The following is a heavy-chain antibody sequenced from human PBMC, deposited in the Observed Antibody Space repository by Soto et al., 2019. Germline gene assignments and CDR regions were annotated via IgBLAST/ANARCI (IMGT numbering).Heavy chain of an antibody. J-gene: IGHJ5*02. V-gene: IGHV1-18*01. D-gene: IGHD1-26*01. Sequence: VASVKVSCKASGGTFSSYAISWVRQAPGQGLEWMGWISAYNGNTNYAQKLQGRVTMTTDTSTSTAYMELRSLRSDDTAVYYCARASGSSYWFDPWGQGTLVTVSS. CDR1: GGTFSSYA. CDR3: ARASGSSYWFDP. CDR2: ISAYNGNT.